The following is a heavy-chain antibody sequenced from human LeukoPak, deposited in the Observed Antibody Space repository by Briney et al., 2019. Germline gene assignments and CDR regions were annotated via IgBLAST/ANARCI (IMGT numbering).Heavy chain of an antibody. CDR2: INHDGSEK. J-gene: IGHJ4*02. CDR1: GFTFSNSW. V-gene: IGHV3-7*01. CDR3: ARGTALPGVDY. Sequence: GGSLRLSCAASGFTFSNSWMTWFRQAPGRLEWVANINHDGSEKNYVDSVEGRFTITRDNTKKSLYLQMNSLGAEDTAVYYCARGTALPGVDYWGQGTLVIVSS. D-gene: IGHD3-10*01.